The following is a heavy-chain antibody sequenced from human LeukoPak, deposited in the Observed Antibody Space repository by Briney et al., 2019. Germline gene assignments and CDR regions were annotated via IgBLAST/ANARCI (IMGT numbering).Heavy chain of an antibody. V-gene: IGHV3-7*03. CDR1: GFTFSSYW. Sequence: GGALRLSCAASGFTFSSYWMNWGRQAPGKGLEWVASINHNGNVNYYVDSVKGRFTISRDNAKNSLYLQMSNLRAEDTAVYFCARGGGLDVWGQGATVTVSS. J-gene: IGHJ6*02. CDR2: INHNGNVN. D-gene: IGHD3-16*01. CDR3: ARGGGLDV.